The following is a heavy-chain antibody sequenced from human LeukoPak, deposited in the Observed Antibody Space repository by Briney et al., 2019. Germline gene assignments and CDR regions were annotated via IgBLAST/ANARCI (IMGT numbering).Heavy chain of an antibody. CDR3: ARTADSGSYFDY. D-gene: IGHD1-26*01. CDR1: GFTVSSNY. J-gene: IGHJ4*02. V-gene: IGHV3-53*01. Sequence: GGSLRLSCAASGFTVSSNYMSWVRQAPGKGLEWVSVIYSGGSTYYADSVKGRFTISRDNSKNTLYLQMNSLRAEDTAVYYCARTADSGSYFDYWGLGTLVTVSS. CDR2: IYSGGST.